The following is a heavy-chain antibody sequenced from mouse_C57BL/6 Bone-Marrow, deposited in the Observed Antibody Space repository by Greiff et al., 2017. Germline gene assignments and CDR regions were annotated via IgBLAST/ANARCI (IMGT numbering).Heavy chain of an antibody. CDR1: GYTFTSYG. CDR2: IYPRSGTT. V-gene: IGHV1-81*01. D-gene: IGHD2-12*01. CDR3: ARSSYDGAWFAY. J-gene: IGHJ3*01. Sequence: QVQLQQSGAELARPGASVKLSCKASGYTFTSYGISWVKQRTGQGLEWIGEIYPRSGTTYYNAKFKGKATLTADKSSSTAYMELRSRTSEDSAVDFCARSSYDGAWFAYWGQGTLVTVSA.